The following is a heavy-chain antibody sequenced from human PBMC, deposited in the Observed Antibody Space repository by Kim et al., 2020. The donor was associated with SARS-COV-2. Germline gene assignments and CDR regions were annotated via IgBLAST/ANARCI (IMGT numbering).Heavy chain of an antibody. CDR2: ISPIIGTA. CDR3: ARASGLYSYYYYSSGYYFDAFYI. D-gene: IGHD3-22*01. Sequence: SVKFSCKASGYTFSSYAISWVRQAPGQGLEWMGGISPIIGTANYAQKFQGRVTITADASTSTAYMELSSLRSEDTAVYYCARASGLYSYYYYSSGYYFDAFYIWGQGTMVTVSS. CDR1: GYTFSSYA. J-gene: IGHJ3*02. V-gene: IGHV1-69*13.